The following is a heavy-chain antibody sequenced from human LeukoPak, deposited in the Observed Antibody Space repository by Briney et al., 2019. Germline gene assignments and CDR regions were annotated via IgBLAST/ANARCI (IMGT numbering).Heavy chain of an antibody. CDR3: ATLWFGECLLFDY. Sequence: GASVKVSCKASGYTFTGYYMHWVRQAPGQGLEWMGWINPNSGGTNYAQKFQGRVTMTRDTSISTAYMELSRLRSDDTAVYYCATLWFGECLLFDYWGQGTLVTVSS. CDR1: GYTFTGYY. V-gene: IGHV1-2*02. CDR2: INPNSGGT. D-gene: IGHD3-10*01. J-gene: IGHJ4*02.